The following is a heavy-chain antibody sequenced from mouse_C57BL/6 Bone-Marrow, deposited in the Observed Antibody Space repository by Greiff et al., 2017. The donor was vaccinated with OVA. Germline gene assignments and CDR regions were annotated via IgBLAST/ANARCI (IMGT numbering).Heavy chain of an antibody. Sequence: VKLMESGPGILQSSQTLSLTCSSSGFSLSTSCMGVSWLSPPSGQGLDWLALLYWDDYKRYNPSLKSRLTISEDTSRNQVFLKITSVDTADTATYYCARRGYYPSFAYWGQVTLVTVSA. CDR1: GFSLSTSCMG. J-gene: IGHJ3*01. V-gene: IGHV8-12*01. CDR3: ARRGYYPSFAY. D-gene: IGHD2-3*01. CDR2: LYWDDYK.